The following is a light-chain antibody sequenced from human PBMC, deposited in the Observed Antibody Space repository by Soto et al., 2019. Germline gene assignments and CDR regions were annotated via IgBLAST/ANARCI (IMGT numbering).Light chain of an antibody. CDR1: SVDVGGYNY. CDR3: SSYTTSSTHV. J-gene: IGLJ1*01. V-gene: IGLV2-14*01. Sequence: QSALTQPASVSGSPGQSITISCTGTSVDVGGYNYACWYQQHPGKAPKLMIYDVSNRPSGVSNRFSGSKSGNTASLIISGLQAEDEADYYCSSYTTSSTHVFGTGTKVTVL. CDR2: DVS.